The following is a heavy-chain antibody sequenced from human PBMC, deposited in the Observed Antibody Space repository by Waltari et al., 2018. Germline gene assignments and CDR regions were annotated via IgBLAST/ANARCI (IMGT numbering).Heavy chain of an antibody. CDR2: IKHSGST. Sequence: QVQLQQWGAGLLKPSETLSLSCAVYGGYFSGYYWSWIRQPPGKGLEWIWEIKHSGSTNYNPSLKSRVTISVDTSKNHFSLKLSSVTAADTAVYYCARTWNYGGGLFDYWGQGTLVTVSS. CDR1: GGYFSGYY. D-gene: IGHD1-7*01. J-gene: IGHJ4*02. V-gene: IGHV4-34*01. CDR3: ARTWNYGGGLFDY.